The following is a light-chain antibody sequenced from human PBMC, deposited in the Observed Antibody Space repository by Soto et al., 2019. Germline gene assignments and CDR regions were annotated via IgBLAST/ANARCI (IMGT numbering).Light chain of an antibody. Sequence: EIVLTHSPGTLSLSPGERATLSCRASLTVSDNYLAWYQQKAGQAPRLVIYGASSRATGIPDRFSGGGSGTDFTLTISRLEPEDFAVYYCQQFSSYPLTFGGGTKVDIK. J-gene: IGKJ4*01. V-gene: IGKV3-20*01. CDR1: LTVSDNY. CDR2: GAS. CDR3: QQFSSYPLT.